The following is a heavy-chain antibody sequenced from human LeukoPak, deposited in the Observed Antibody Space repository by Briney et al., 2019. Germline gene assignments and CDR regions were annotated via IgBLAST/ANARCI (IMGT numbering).Heavy chain of an antibody. J-gene: IGHJ4*02. CDR3: ARECPGAGRLGC. CDR1: GGSFSAYS. Sequence: SETLSLTCAVYGGSFSAYSYIWVRQSPGKGLEWIGEIVHTGSTNYNPSLKSRVTISVDTSKSQFSLKLSSVTAADTAVNYCARECPGAGRLGCWGQGTLVTVSS. D-gene: IGHD6-13*01. V-gene: IGHV4-34*12. CDR2: IVHTGST.